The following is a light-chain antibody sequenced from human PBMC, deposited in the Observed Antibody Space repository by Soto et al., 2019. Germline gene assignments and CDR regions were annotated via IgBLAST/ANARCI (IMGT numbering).Light chain of an antibody. Sequence: QSVLTQPRSVSGSPGQSLTISCTGTNSDVGAYNYVSWYQQHPGKAPKLIIYDVTKRPSGVPARFTGSKSGNTATLTVSGLQAEDEADYYCCSYAGDAPYVFGAGTKATVL. V-gene: IGLV2-11*01. CDR1: NSDVGAYNY. CDR3: CSYAGDAPYV. J-gene: IGLJ1*01. CDR2: DVT.